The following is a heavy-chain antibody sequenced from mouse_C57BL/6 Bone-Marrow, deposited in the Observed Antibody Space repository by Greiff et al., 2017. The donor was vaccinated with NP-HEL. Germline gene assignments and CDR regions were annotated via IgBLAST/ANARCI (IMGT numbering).Heavy chain of an antibody. J-gene: IGHJ3*01. CDR1: GYTFTDYN. D-gene: IGHD2-4*01. CDR3: ARPYDYDVWFAY. CDR2: INPNNGGT. V-gene: IGHV1-18*01. Sequence: EVQLVESGPELVKPGASVKIPCKASGYTFTDYNMDWVKQSHGKSLEWIGDINPNNGGTIYNQKFKGKATLTVDKSSSTAYMELRSLTSEDTAVYHCARPYDYDVWFAYWGQGTLVTVSA.